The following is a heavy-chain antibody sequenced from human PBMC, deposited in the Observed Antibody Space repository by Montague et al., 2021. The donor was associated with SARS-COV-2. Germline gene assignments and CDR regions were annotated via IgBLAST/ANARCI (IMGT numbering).Heavy chain of an antibody. CDR2: ISISGST. CDR1: GGSISSGSYY. J-gene: IGHJ4*02. V-gene: IGHV4-61*02. CDR3: ARDIAVAGLFDY. D-gene: IGHD6-19*01. Sequence: TLSLTCTVSGGSISSGSYYWSWIRQPAGKGLEWIGRISISGSTNYXXXLKSRVTISVDTSKNQFSLKQSSVTAADTAVYYCARDIAVAGLFDYWGQGTLVTVSS.